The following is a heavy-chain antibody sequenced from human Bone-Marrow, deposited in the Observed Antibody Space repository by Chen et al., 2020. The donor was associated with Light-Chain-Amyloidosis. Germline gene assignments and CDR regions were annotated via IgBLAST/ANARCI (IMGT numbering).Heavy chain of an antibody. CDR2: IDYSGSS. CDR1: GGSINSGGYY. Sequence: QVQLQESGPGLVKPSQTLSLTCSVSGGSINSGGYYWSWIRQNPGKGLAWIGFIDYSGSSYYNPSLQSRVTISIDTSKKEFSLRLSSVTAADTAVYYCARDRYSTTPWDYSSGMDVWGQGTTVTVSS. D-gene: IGHD1-1*01. CDR3: ARDRYSTTPWDYSSGMDV. J-gene: IGHJ6*02. V-gene: IGHV4-31*03.